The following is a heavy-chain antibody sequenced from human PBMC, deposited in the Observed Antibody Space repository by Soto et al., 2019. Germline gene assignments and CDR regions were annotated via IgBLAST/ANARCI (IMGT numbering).Heavy chain of an antibody. CDR2: IYYSGST. Sequence: QLQLQESGPGLVKPSETLSLTCTVSGGSISSSSYYWGWIRQPPGKGLGWIGSIYYSGSTYYNTSPKSRVTSSLDTCMFEFSLRLSSVTAADTAVYYCARHPGGIAAACTGWFDPWGQGSLVTVSS. D-gene: IGHD6-13*01. J-gene: IGHJ5*02. V-gene: IGHV4-39*01. CDR1: GGSISSSSYY. CDR3: ARHPGGIAAACTGWFDP.